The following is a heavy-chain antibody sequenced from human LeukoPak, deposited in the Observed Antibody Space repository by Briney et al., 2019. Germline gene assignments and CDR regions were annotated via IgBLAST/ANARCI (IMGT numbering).Heavy chain of an antibody. Sequence: ASVKVSRKASGYTFTGYYIHWVRRAPGQGLEWMGWINPNNGDTNFDPKFQGRLTLSRDTSISTAYMELGRLRSDDTAVYYCARIKWSAANDWGQGTLVSVSS. D-gene: IGHD6-13*01. V-gene: IGHV1-2*02. J-gene: IGHJ4*02. CDR3: ARIKWSAAND. CDR1: GYTFTGYY. CDR2: INPNNGDT.